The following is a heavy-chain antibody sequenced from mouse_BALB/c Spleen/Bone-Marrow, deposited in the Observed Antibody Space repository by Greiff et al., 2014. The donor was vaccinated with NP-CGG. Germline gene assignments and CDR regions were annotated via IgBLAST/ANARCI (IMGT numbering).Heavy chain of an antibody. Sequence: QVQLKESGAELVRPGSSVKISCKASGYAFSSYWMNWVKQRPGQGLEWIGQIYPGDGDTNYSGKFKGKATLTADESSSTAYMQLSSLTSEDSAVYFCAFGNYDFDHWGQGTTLTVSS. D-gene: IGHD2-1*01. V-gene: IGHV1-80*01. CDR1: GYAFSSYW. CDR3: AFGNYDFDH. J-gene: IGHJ2*01. CDR2: IYPGDGDT.